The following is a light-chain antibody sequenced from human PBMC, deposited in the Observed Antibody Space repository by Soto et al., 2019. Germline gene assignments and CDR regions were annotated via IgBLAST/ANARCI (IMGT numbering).Light chain of an antibody. CDR3: QQCYSTPHT. CDR1: QSNINY. J-gene: IGKJ3*01. V-gene: IGKV1-39*01. CDR2: AAS. Sequence: DIHFTHSPGYRSASVEGRDPMTFLTTQSNINYLNWYQQKPGKAPKLLIYAASSLQSGVPSRFSGSGSGTDFTLTISSLQPEDFATYYCQQCYSTPHTFGPGTKVDIK.